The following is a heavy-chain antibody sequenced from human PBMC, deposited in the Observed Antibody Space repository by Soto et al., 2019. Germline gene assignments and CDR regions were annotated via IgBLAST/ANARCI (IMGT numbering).Heavy chain of an antibody. CDR2: IIPIFGTA. D-gene: IGHD4-17*01. V-gene: IGHV1-69*01. CDR3: SRGGGRYGDYFDY. J-gene: IGHJ4*02. Sequence: QVQLVQSGAEVKKPGSSVKVSCKASGDTFSSYTISWVRQAPGQGLEWMGGIIPIFGTAIYPQKFQGRVTITGDESTRTAYMELRSLGSDDTAVYYCSRGGGRYGDYFDYWGQGTLVTVSS. CDR1: GDTFSSYT.